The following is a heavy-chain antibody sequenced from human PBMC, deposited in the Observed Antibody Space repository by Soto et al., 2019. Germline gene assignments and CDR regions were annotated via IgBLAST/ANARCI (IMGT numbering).Heavy chain of an antibody. V-gene: IGHV3-33*01. J-gene: IGHJ4*02. CDR3: ARDSRLRGYSYGHFDY. CDR1: GFTFSSYG. Sequence: QVQLVESGGGVVQPGRSLRLSCAASGFTFSSYGMHWVRQAPGKGLEWVAVIWYDGSNKYYADSVKGRFTISRDNYKNTLDLQMNSLRAEDTAVYYCARDSRLRGYSYGHFDYWGQGTLVTVSS. CDR2: IWYDGSNK. D-gene: IGHD5-18*01.